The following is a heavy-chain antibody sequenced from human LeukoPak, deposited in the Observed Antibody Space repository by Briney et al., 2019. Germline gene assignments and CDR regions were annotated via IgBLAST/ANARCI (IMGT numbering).Heavy chain of an antibody. CDR2: IYSGGST. CDR1: GFTVSSNY. CDR3: ARGPLANGYSSSWYYYYGMDV. J-gene: IGHJ6*02. Sequence: GGSLRLSCAASGFTVSSNYMSWVRQAPGKGLEWVSVIYSGGSTYYADSVKGRFTISRDNSKNTLYLQMNSLRAEDTAVYYCARGPLANGYSSSWYYYYGMDVWGQGTTVTASS. V-gene: IGHV3-66*01. D-gene: IGHD6-13*01.